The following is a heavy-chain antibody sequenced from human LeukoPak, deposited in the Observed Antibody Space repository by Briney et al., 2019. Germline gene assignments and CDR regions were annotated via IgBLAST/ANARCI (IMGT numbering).Heavy chain of an antibody. CDR2: IGGGGDYT. V-gene: IGHV3-23*01. CDR3: VKKRSYYDFWSGYCHY. J-gene: IGHJ4*02. D-gene: IGHD3-3*01. CDR1: GFTFSHYA. Sequence: PGGSLRLSCAASGFTFSHYAMSWVRQTPGKGLECVSTIGGGGDYTYYADSVKGRFTVSRDNSKNTLYLQMNSLRAEDTALYYCVKKRSYYDFWSGYCHYWGQGTLVTVSS.